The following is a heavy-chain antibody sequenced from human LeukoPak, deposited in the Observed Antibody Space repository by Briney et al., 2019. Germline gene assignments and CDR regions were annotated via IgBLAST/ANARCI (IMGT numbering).Heavy chain of an antibody. CDR2: IYTSGST. V-gene: IGHV4-61*02. D-gene: IGHD3-10*01. CDR1: GGSISSGSYY. Sequence: ASETLSLTCTVSGGSISSGSYYWSWIRQPAGKGLEWIGRIYTSGSTNYNPSLKSRVTISVDTSKNQFSLKLSSVTAADTAVYYCARGRGFSKYYYYYYYMDVWGKGTTVTISS. J-gene: IGHJ6*03. CDR3: ARGRGFSKYYYYYYYMDV.